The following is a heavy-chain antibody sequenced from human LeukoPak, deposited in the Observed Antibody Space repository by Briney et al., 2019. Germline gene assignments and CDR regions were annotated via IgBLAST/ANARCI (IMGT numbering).Heavy chain of an antibody. V-gene: IGHV3-53*01. J-gene: IGHJ4*02. CDR3: ARDSEAGYYFDY. CDR1: GFTVSSNY. CDR2: IYSGGST. D-gene: IGHD6-19*01. Sequence: GGSLRLSCAASGFTVSSNYMGWVRQAPGKGLEWVSVIYSGGSTYYADSVKGRFTISRDNSKNTLYLQMNSLRAEDTAVYYCARDSEAGYYFDYWGQGTLVTVSS.